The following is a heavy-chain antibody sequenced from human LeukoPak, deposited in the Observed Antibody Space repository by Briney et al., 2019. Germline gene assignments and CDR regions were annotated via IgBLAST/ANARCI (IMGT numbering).Heavy chain of an antibody. J-gene: IGHJ4*02. CDR3: ARVADCSGGSCSSGVVYFDY. CDR1: GFTFSSYW. D-gene: IGHD2-15*01. Sequence: GGSLRLSCAASGFTFSSYWMSWVRQAPGKGLEWVANIKQDGSEKYYVDSVKGRFTISRDNAKNSLYLQMNSLRAEDTAVYYCARVADCSGGSCSSGVVYFDYWGQGTLVTVSS. CDR2: IKQDGSEK. V-gene: IGHV3-7*01.